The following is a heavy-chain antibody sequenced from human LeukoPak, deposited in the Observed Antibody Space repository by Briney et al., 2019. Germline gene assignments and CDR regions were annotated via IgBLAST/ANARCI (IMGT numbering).Heavy chain of an antibody. CDR3: ARGATRYYYDSSGYRPHYYYYYMDV. V-gene: IGHV4-39*07. D-gene: IGHD3-22*01. CDR1: GGSISTGSYY. CDR2: IFYSGST. J-gene: IGHJ6*03. Sequence: ETLSLTCTVSGGSISTGSYYWGWVRQPPGKGLEWIGNIFYSGSTYYSPSLKSRVTISLDTSRNQFSLKLSSVTAADTAVYYCARGATRYYYDSSGYRPHYYYYYMDVWGKGTTVTVSS.